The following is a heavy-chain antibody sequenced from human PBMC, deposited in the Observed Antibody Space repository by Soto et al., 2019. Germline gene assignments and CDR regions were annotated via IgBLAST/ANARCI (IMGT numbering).Heavy chain of an antibody. Sequence: GGSLRLSCAASGFTFKEYAMSWVRQAPGQRLEWVSFISGYGTISDYADSVKGLFTISRDNSRNTLYLQMNRLRADDTAVYYCAKATSGTYTDDYYYGMDVWGQGTTVTVSS. CDR2: ISGYGTIS. CDR1: GFTFKEYA. V-gene: IGHV3-23*01. D-gene: IGHD1-7*01. J-gene: IGHJ6*02. CDR3: AKATSGTYTDDYYYGMDV.